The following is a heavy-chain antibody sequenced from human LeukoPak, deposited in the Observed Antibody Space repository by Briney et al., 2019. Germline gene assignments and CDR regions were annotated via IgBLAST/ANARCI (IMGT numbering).Heavy chain of an antibody. CDR2: ISGSGGST. J-gene: IGHJ6*03. CDR3: AKTDYSPVPYYYYYMDV. CDR1: GFTFSSYA. Sequence: QPGASLRLSCAASGFTFSSYAMSWVRQAPGKGLEWVSAISGSGGSTYYADSVKSRFTISRDNSKNTLYLQMNSLRAEDTAVYYCAKTDYSPVPYYYYYMDVWGKGTTVTVSS. D-gene: IGHD4-11*01. V-gene: IGHV3-23*01.